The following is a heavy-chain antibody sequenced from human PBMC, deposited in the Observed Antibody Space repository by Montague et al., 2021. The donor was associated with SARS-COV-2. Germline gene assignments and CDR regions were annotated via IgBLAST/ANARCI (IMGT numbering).Heavy chain of an antibody. D-gene: IGHD2-2*01. CDR3: ARLDQLLSGTPGY. V-gene: IGHV4-39*01. CDR2: IYYSGNT. CDR1: GGYITGRSYY. Sequence: SETLSLTCTVSGGYITGRSYYWGWIRQPPGKGLEWTGSIYYSGNTYYNPSLKSQVTISVDTPNNQFSLKLASVTAPDTAVYSCARLDQLLSGTPGYWGQGTLVTVSS. J-gene: IGHJ4*02.